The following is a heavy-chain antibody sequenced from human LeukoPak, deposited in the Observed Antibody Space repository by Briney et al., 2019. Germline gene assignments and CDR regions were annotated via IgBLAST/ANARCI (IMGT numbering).Heavy chain of an antibody. CDR1: GFTFSSYA. CDR2: ISYDGSNK. V-gene: IGHV3-30-3*01. Sequence: GGSLRLSCAASGFTFSSYAMHWVRQAPGKGLEWVAVISYDGSNKYYADSVKGRFTISRDNSKNTLYLQMNSLRAEDTAVYYCARHSKLMFDYWGQGTLVTVSS. D-gene: IGHD1-1*01. J-gene: IGHJ4*02. CDR3: ARHSKLMFDY.